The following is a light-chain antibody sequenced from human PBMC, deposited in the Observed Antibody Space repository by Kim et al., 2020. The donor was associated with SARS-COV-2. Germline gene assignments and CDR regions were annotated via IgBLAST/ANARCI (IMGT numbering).Light chain of an antibody. CDR3: QQYNNWAPWT. CDR2: GAF. V-gene: IGKV3-15*01. J-gene: IGKJ1*01. Sequence: PGERASRSCRASQSVSSNLAWYQQKSGQAPRLLIYGAFTRATGIPARFSGSGSGTEFTLTISSLQSEDFAVYYCQQYNNWAPWTFGQGTKVDIK. CDR1: QSVSSN.